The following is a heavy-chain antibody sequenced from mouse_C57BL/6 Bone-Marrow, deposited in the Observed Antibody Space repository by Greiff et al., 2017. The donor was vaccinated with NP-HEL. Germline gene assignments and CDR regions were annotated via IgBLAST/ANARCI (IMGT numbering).Heavy chain of an antibody. Sequence: EVMLVESGGGLVKPGGSLKLSCAASGFTFSDYGMHWVRQAPEKGLEWVAYISSGSSTIYYADTVKGRFTISGDNAKNTLFLQMTSLRSEDTAMYYCAREYYGSSYVDYWGQGTTLTVSS. D-gene: IGHD1-1*01. V-gene: IGHV5-17*01. CDR3: AREYYGSSYVDY. J-gene: IGHJ2*01. CDR1: GFTFSDYG. CDR2: ISSGSSTI.